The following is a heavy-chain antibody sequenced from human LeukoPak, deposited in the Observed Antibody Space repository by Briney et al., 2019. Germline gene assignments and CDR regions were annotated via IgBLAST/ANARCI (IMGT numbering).Heavy chain of an antibody. Sequence: PGGSLRLSCAASGFTVSSIYMSWVRQAPGKGLEWVSVIYSGGSTYYADSVKGRFTISRDNSKNTLYLQMNSLRAEDTAVYYCARAPYCGGDCYSFAFDYWGQGTLVTVSS. D-gene: IGHD2-21*02. CDR2: IYSGGST. J-gene: IGHJ4*02. V-gene: IGHV3-53*01. CDR3: ARAPYCGGDCYSFAFDY. CDR1: GFTVSSIY.